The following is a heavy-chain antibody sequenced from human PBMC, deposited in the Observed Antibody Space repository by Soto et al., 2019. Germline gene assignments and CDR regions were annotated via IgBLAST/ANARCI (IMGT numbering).Heavy chain of an antibody. V-gene: IGHV1-2*04. CDR1: GYTFTGYY. CDR2: INPNTGGT. Sequence: GASVKVSCKASGYTFTGYYMHWVRQAPGQGLEWMGWINPNTGGTNYAQKFQGWVTMTRDTSTSTAYMELSRLGSDDTAVYYCATQGGYSYGLEYYFDYWGQGTPVTVSS. D-gene: IGHD5-18*01. J-gene: IGHJ4*02. CDR3: ATQGGYSYGLEYYFDY.